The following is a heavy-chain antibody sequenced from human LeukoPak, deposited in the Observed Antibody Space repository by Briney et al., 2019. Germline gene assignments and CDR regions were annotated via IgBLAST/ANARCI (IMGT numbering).Heavy chain of an antibody. V-gene: IGHV1-46*01. CDR1: GYTFTSYY. CDR3: ARGPTPDYDTLTGYYFREYYFDY. D-gene: IGHD3-9*01. J-gene: IGHJ4*02. CDR2: INPSGGST. Sequence: RASVKVSCKASGYTFTSYYMHWVRQAPGQGLEWMGIINPSGGSTSYAQKLQGRVTMTRDTSTSTVYMELSSLRSEDTAVYYCARGPTPDYDTLTGYYFREYYFDYWGQGTLVTVSS.